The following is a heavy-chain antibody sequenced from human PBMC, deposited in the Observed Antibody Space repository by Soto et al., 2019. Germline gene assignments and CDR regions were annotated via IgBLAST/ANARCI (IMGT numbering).Heavy chain of an antibody. V-gene: IGHV3-48*03. Sequence: GGSLRLSCAASGFTFSSYEMNWVRQAPGKGLEWVSYISSSGSTIYYADSVKGRFTISRDNAKNSLYLQMNSLRAEDTAVYYCARDHKGGYYYYGMDVWGQGTTVTVSS. CDR1: GFTFSSYE. CDR2: ISSSGSTI. CDR3: ARDHKGGYYYYGMDV. J-gene: IGHJ6*02.